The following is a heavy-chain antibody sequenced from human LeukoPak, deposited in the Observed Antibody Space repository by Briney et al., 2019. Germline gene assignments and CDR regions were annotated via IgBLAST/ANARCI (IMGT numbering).Heavy chain of an antibody. CDR3: ARRLYYYDNSGYYTDY. V-gene: IGHV4-39*01. Sequence: SETLSLTCTVSGGSISSSSYHWGWIRQPPGKGLEWIGSIYYSGNTYYNPSLRSRVTLSRDTSKNQFSLKLSSVTAVDTAVYYCARRLYYYDNSGYYTDYWGQGTLVTVSS. CDR1: GGSISSSSYH. J-gene: IGHJ4*02. D-gene: IGHD3-22*01. CDR2: IYYSGNT.